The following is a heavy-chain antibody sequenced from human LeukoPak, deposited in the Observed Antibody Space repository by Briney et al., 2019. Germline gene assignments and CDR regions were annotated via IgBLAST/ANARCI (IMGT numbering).Heavy chain of an antibody. CDR3: ARERDGYKLWAPSGAFDI. V-gene: IGHV3-23*01. D-gene: IGHD5-24*01. CDR1: GFTFSSYA. CDR2: ISGSGGST. J-gene: IGHJ3*02. Sequence: PGGSLRLSCAASGFTFSSYAMSWVRQAPGKGLEWVSAISGSGGSTYYADSVKGRFTISRDNSKNTLYLQMNSLRAEDTAVYYCARERDGYKLWAPSGAFDIWGQGTMVTVSS.